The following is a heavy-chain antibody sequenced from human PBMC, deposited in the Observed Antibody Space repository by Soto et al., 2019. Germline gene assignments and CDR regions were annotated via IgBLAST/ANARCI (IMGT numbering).Heavy chain of an antibody. Sequence: QVQLVQSGAEVKKPGASVKVSCKASGYTFTSYVISWVRQAPGQGLEWMGWISAYNGNTNYAQKLQGRDTTTTDTSTSTAYMELRSLRSDDTAVYYCASYREQLVLYGMDVWGQGTTVTVSS. J-gene: IGHJ6*02. CDR3: ASYREQLVLYGMDV. CDR1: GYTFTSYV. D-gene: IGHD6-13*01. CDR2: ISAYNGNT. V-gene: IGHV1-18*01.